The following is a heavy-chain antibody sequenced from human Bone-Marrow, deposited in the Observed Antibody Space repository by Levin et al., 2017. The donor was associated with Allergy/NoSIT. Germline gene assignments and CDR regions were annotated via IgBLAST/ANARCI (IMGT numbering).Heavy chain of an antibody. V-gene: IGHV3-21*01. D-gene: IGHD3-22*01. CDR2: ISSSSSYI. Sequence: GESLKISCAASGFTFSSYSMNWVRQAPGKGLEWVSSISSSSSYIYYADSVKGRFTISRDNAKNSLYLQMNSLRAEDTAVYYCARDTSSYMIEIDYWGQGTLVTVSS. CDR1: GFTFSSYS. CDR3: ARDTSSYMIEIDY. J-gene: IGHJ4*02.